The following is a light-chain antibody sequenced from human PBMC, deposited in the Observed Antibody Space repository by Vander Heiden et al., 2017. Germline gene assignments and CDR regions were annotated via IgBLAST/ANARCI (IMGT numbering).Light chain of an antibody. CDR1: KIGSNG. Sequence: SYVLTQPPSVSVAPGQTARITCGGNKIGSNGVHGFQQKPGQAPVLVVYDDSDRPSGIPERFSGSNSGNTATLTISRVEAGDEADYYCQVWDSSSDHVVFGGGTKLTVL. V-gene: IGLV3-21*02. CDR3: QVWDSSSDHVV. J-gene: IGLJ2*01. CDR2: DDS.